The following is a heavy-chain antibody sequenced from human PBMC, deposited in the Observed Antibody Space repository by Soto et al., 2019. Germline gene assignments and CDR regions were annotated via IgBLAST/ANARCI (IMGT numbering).Heavy chain of an antibody. D-gene: IGHD4-17*01. Sequence: QVQLVESGGGVVQPGRSLRLSCAASGFTFSSYAMHWVRQAPGKGLEWVAVISYDGSNKYYADSVKGRFTISRDNSKNTLYQQMNSLRAEDTAVYYCTRDAGANYDYGMDVWGQGTTVTVSS. J-gene: IGHJ6*02. V-gene: IGHV3-30-3*01. CDR3: TRDAGANYDYGMDV. CDR1: GFTFSSYA. CDR2: ISYDGSNK.